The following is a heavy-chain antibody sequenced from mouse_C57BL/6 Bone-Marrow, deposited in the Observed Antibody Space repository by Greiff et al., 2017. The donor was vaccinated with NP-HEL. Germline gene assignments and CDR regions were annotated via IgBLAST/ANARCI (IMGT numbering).Heavy chain of an antibody. CDR1: GFTFTDYS. Sequence: QVQLKESGADLVRPGASVKLSCTASGFTFTDYSITWVKQRPGQGLEWIARISPGGGYTYYHENFKGKATLTAEKSSSTAYLQLSSLTSEDSAVYFCARRAKDYRGQGTSVT. V-gene: IGHV1-76*01. CDR2: ISPGGGYT. CDR3: ARRAKDY. J-gene: IGHJ4*01.